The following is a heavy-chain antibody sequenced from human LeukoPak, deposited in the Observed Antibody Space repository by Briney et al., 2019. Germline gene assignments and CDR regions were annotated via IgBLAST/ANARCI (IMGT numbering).Heavy chain of an antibody. Sequence: GTLRLSCAASGFTFSSFGMSWVRQAPGKGLEGVSSISSSSSYIYYADSVKGRFTISRDNAKNSLYLQMNSLRAEDTAVYYCARLLVYGSGAEAFDYWGQGALVTVSS. V-gene: IGHV3-21*01. CDR3: ARLLVYGSGAEAFDY. J-gene: IGHJ4*02. CDR1: GFTFSSFG. D-gene: IGHD3-10*01. CDR2: ISSSSSYI.